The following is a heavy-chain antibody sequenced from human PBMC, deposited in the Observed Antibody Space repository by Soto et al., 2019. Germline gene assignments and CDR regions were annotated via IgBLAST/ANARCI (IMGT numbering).Heavy chain of an antibody. CDR2: ISYDGSNK. Sequence: GGSLRLSCAASGFTFSSYAMHWVRQAPGKGLEWVAVISYDGSNKYYADSVTGRFTISRDNSKNTLYLQMNSLRVEDTAVYYSARDGTHTSSWTYFAYRGQGAVVTVSS. CDR3: ARDGTHTSSWTYFAY. D-gene: IGHD6-13*01. CDR1: GFTFSSYA. V-gene: IGHV3-30-3*01. J-gene: IGHJ4*02.